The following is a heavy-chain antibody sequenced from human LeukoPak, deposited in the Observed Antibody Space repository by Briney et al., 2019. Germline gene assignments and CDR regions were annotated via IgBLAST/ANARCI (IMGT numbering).Heavy chain of an antibody. CDR1: GGTFSSYA. V-gene: IGHV1-69*04. CDR3: ARSSSGYYYTLDY. D-gene: IGHD3-22*01. Sequence: ASVKVSCKASGGTFSSYAISWVRQAPGQGLEWMGRIIPILGIANYAQKFQGRVTITADKSTSTAYMELSSLRSEDTAVYYCARSSSGYYYTLDYWGQGTLVTVSS. CDR2: IIPILGIA. J-gene: IGHJ4*02.